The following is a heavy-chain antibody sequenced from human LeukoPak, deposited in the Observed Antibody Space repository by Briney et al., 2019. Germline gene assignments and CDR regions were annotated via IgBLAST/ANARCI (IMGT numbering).Heavy chain of an antibody. CDR1: GFTFTNYA. Sequence: GGSLRLSCAASGFTFTNYAMSWVRQAPGKGLEWVSYISSGGSTVYYADSVRGRFTISRDNAKNSLYLQMNSLRAEDTAVYYCARAVPYYYYGMDVWGQGTTVTVSS. CDR3: ARAVPYYYYGMDV. V-gene: IGHV3-48*03. J-gene: IGHJ6*02. CDR2: ISSGGSTV. D-gene: IGHD3-10*01.